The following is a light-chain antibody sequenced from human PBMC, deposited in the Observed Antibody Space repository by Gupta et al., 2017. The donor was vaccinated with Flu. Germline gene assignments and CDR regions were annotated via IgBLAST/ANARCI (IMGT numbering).Light chain of an antibody. CDR3: HSDTTSSTLV. CDR1: SSAVGGYNS. CDR2: DVS. V-gene: IGLV2-14*03. J-gene: IGLJ2*01. Sequence: SALTQPASDAESPRPSITITCTGTSSAVGGYNSVSWYQQHPGKAPKLMFSDVSTRPAGVSSRFSDSKSGNAASLTICGHGGEVEADYYYHSDTTSSTLVFGGGTKLTVL.